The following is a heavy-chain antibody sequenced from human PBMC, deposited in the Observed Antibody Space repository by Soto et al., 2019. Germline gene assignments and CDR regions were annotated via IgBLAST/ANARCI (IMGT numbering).Heavy chain of an antibody. J-gene: IGHJ4*02. V-gene: IGHV2-5*02. D-gene: IGHD2-2*01. Sequence: QITLKESGPTLVKPTQTLTLTCTFSGFSLSTTAEGVCWIRQPPGKALEWLALIYWDDDERYSPSLKSRLTITKDTSKIQVVLTMTNVDPVDTATYYCAHGSCSSADCYPNPYLDYWGQGILVTVSS. CDR1: GFSLSTTAEG. CDR3: AHGSCSSADCYPNPYLDY. CDR2: IYWDDDE.